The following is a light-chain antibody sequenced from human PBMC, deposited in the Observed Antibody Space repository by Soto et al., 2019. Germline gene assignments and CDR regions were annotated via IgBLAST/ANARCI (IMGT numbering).Light chain of an antibody. CDR2: GAS. CDR3: QQYGSSPTWT. Sequence: ESVLTQSPGTLSLSSGERATLSCRASQSVSSNYLAWYQQKPGQAPRLLIYGASTRATGIPDRFSGSGSGTDFTLTISRLEPEDSAVYYCQQYGSSPTWTFGQGTKVEIK. CDR1: QSVSSNY. J-gene: IGKJ1*01. V-gene: IGKV3-20*01.